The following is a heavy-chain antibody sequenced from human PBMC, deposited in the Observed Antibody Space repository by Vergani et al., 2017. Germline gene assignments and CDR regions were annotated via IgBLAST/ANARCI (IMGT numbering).Heavy chain of an antibody. D-gene: IGHD5-24*01. CDR3: GGGSDNYN. Sequence: EVQLVESGGGLVKPGGSLRLSCVASGFTFSSHAMSWVRQGHGQGLEWVSSIKNTGDSTHYADSVKGRFTISRDNSKNTLYLQMNNLRVEDTAVYYCGGGSDNYNWGQGTLLTVSS. CDR1: GFTFSSHA. J-gene: IGHJ4*02. V-gene: IGHV3-23*04. CDR2: IKNTGDST.